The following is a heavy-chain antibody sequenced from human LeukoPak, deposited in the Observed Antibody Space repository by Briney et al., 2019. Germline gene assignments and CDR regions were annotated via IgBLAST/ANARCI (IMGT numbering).Heavy chain of an antibody. CDR3: ASMHGYCSGGSCYYYYGMDV. D-gene: IGHD2-15*01. J-gene: IGHJ6*02. V-gene: IGHV1-69*04. CDR2: IIPILGIA. CDR1: GGTFSSYA. Sequence: ASVKVSCKASGGTFSSYAINWVRQAPGQGLEWMGRIIPILGIANYAQKFQGRVTITADKSTSTAYMELSSLRSEDRAVYYCASMHGYCSGGSCYYYYGMDVWGQGTTVTVSS.